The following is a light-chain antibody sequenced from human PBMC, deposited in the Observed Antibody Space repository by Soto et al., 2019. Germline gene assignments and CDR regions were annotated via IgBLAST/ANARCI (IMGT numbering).Light chain of an antibody. CDR3: HQRRNWPLT. CDR2: DAS. Sequence: EVVLTQSPATLSLSPGERATLSCRASQSVSSYLAWYQQKPDQAPRVVIYDASNRATGISARFSGSGSGTDFTLTISSLEPEDFAVYYCHQRRNWPLTFGGGTKLESK. V-gene: IGKV3-11*01. CDR1: QSVSSY. J-gene: IGKJ4*01.